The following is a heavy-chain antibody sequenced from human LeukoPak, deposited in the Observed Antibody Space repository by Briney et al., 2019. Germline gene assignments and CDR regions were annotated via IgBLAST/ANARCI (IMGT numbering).Heavy chain of an antibody. V-gene: IGHV1-2*02. CDR3: ARDGQLRRAFDI. CDR2: INPNSGGT. Sequence: ASVKVSCKASGYTFTGYYMHWVRQAPGQGLEGMGWINPNSGGTNYAQKFQGRVTMTRDTSISTAYMELSRLRSDDTAVYYCARDGQLRRAFDIWGQGTMVTVSS. J-gene: IGHJ3*02. CDR1: GYTFTGYY. D-gene: IGHD2-2*01.